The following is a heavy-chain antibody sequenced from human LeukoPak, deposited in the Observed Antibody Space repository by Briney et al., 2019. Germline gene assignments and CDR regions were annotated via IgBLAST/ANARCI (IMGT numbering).Heavy chain of an antibody. D-gene: IGHD1-26*01. Sequence: GGSLRLSCAASGFTFSSYAMSWVRQAPGKGLEWVSAISGSGGSTYYADSVKGRFTFSRDNSKNTLYLQMNSLRAEDTAVYYCATLDSGSDYFDYWGQGTLVTVSS. V-gene: IGHV3-23*01. CDR1: GFTFSSYA. J-gene: IGHJ4*02. CDR2: ISGSGGST. CDR3: ATLDSGSDYFDY.